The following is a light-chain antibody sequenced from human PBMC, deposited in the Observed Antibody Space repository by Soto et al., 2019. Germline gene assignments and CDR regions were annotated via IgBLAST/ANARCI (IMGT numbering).Light chain of an antibody. CDR2: DAS. Sequence: DIQMTQSPSSLSASVGDRVTITCQASQDISNYLNWYQQKPGKAPKLLIYDASNLETGVPSRFSGSGSGTDFTFTISSLQPEDIATYYCQSNTFGPGTKVDIK. CDR3: QSNT. CDR1: QDISNY. J-gene: IGKJ3*01. V-gene: IGKV1-33*01.